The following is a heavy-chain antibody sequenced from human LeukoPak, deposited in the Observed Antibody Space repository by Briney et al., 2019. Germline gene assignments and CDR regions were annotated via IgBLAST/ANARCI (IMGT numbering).Heavy chain of an antibody. CDR3: ATETIGRHYDY. Sequence: EGSLRLSCAASGFSFSSSGINWVRQAPGKGLEWVSSIGSTGTDGYYADSVKGQFTISRDNAKNSLYLQMNSLRAEDTAVYYCATETIGRHYDYWGQGTLLTVSS. V-gene: IGHV3-21*01. J-gene: IGHJ4*02. D-gene: IGHD1-14*01. CDR1: GFSFSSSG. CDR2: IGSTGTDG.